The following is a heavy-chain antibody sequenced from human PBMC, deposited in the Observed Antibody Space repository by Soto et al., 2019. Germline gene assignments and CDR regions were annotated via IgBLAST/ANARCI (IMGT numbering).Heavy chain of an antibody. CDR1: GGTFSSYT. CDR3: ARDIVVVVASTHQYNWFDP. CDR2: IIPILGIA. Sequence: QVQLVQSGAEVKKPGSSVKVSCKASGGTFSSYTISWVRQAPGQGLEWMGRIIPILGIANYAQKFQGRVTITADKSTSTAYMELSSLRSEDTAVYYCARDIVVVVASTHQYNWFDPWGQGTLVTVSS. J-gene: IGHJ5*02. D-gene: IGHD2-15*01. V-gene: IGHV1-69*02.